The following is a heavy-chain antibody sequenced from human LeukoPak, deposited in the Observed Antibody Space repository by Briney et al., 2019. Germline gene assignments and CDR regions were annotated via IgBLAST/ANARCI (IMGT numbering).Heavy chain of an antibody. CDR2: IIPIFGTA. Sequence: SVKVSCKASGGTFSSYAISWVRQAPGQGLEWMGGIIPIFGTANYAQKFQGRVTITADESTSTAYMELSSLRSEDTAVYYCAAAGLWFGEYYYYGMDVWGQGTTVTVSS. CDR3: AAAGLWFGEYYYYGMDV. CDR1: GGTFSSYA. J-gene: IGHJ6*02. V-gene: IGHV1-69*01. D-gene: IGHD3-10*01.